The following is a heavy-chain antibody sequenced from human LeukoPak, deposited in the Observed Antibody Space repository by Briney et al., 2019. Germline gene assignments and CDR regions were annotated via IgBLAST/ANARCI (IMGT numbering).Heavy chain of an antibody. V-gene: IGHV1-18*01. CDR1: GYTFTSYG. J-gene: IGHJ3*02. Sequence: ASVKVSCKASGYTFTSYGISWVRQAPGQGLEWMGWISAYNGNTNYAQKLQGRVTMTTDTSTSTAYMELRSLRSDDTAVYYCARDGYYDYVWGSYRHDAFDIWGQGTMVTVSS. D-gene: IGHD3-16*02. CDR3: ARDGYYDYVWGSYRHDAFDI. CDR2: ISAYNGNT.